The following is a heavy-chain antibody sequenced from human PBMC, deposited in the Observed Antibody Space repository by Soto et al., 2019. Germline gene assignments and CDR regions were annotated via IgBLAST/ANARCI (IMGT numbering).Heavy chain of an antibody. Sequence: GASVKVSCKSSGYTFTSYYMHCVRQAPGQGLEWMGIINPSGGSTSYAQKFQGRVTMTRDTSTSTVYMELSSLRSEDTAVYYCAHAASGYDLGDAFDIWGQGTMVTVS. J-gene: IGHJ3*02. V-gene: IGHV1-46*01. CDR2: INPSGGST. CDR1: GYTFTSYY. D-gene: IGHD5-12*01. CDR3: AHAASGYDLGDAFDI.